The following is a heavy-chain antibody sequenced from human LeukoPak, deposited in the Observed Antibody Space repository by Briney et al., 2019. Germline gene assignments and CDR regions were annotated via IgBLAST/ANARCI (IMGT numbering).Heavy chain of an antibody. J-gene: IGHJ3*02. CDR3: ASLPRYCSGGTCRDTFDI. CDR1: GGSISSSSYY. CDR2: IYYSGST. D-gene: IGHD2-15*01. Sequence: PSETLSLTCTVSGGSISSSSYYWGWLRQPLGKGLEWIGSIYYSGSTYYNPTLKSRVTISVDTSKSQFSLKLSSVTAADTAMYYCASLPRYCSGGTCRDTFDIWGQGTMVTVSS. V-gene: IGHV4-39*01.